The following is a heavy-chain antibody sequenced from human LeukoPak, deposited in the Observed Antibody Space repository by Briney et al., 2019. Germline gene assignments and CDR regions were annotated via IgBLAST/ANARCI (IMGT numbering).Heavy chain of an antibody. CDR2: IYYSGST. CDR3: ARGGPPGYYYDYYMDV. Sequence: KPSETLSLTCTVSGGSISSYYWSWIRQTPGKGLEWIGYIYYSGSTNFNPSLKSRVTISVDTSKNQFSLKMSSVTAADTAVYFCARGGPPGYYYDYYMDVWGKGTTVTISS. CDR1: GGSISSYY. V-gene: IGHV4-59*01. J-gene: IGHJ6*03.